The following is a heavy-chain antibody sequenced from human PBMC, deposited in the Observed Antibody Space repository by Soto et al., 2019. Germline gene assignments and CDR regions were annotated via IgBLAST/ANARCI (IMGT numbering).Heavy chain of an antibody. CDR2: ISGSGGST. D-gene: IGHD3-10*01. J-gene: IGHJ5*02. CDR3: AKDLPPYGSGSYSKP. Sequence: GESLKISCAASGFTFSSYAMSWVRQAPGKGLEWVSAISGSGGSTYYADSVKGRFTISRDNYKNTLYLQMNSLRAEDTAVYYCAKDLPPYGSGSYSKPWGQGTLVTVSS. CDR1: GFTFSSYA. V-gene: IGHV3-23*01.